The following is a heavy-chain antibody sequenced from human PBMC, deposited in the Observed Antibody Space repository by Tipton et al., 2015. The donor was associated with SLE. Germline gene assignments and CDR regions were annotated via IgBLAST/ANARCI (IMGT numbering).Heavy chain of an antibody. D-gene: IGHD7-27*01. CDR3: AKDTTGDDSLDWYFDL. J-gene: IGHJ2*01. Sequence: SLRLSCAASGFTFSSYGMHWVRQAPGKGLEWVAFIRYDGSNKYYADSVKGRFTISRDNSKNTLYLQMNSLRAEDTAVYYCAKDTTGDDSLDWYFDLWGRGTLVTVSS. CDR1: GFTFSSYG. CDR2: IRYDGSNK. V-gene: IGHV3-30*02.